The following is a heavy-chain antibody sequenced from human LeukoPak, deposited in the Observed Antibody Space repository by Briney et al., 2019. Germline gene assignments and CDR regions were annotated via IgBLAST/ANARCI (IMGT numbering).Heavy chain of an antibody. CDR3: ARDVGLTGHFNWFDP. D-gene: IGHD3-9*01. V-gene: IGHV1-2*02. CDR1: GYTFTGYY. J-gene: IGHJ5*02. Sequence: GESLKISCKASGYTFTGYYMHWVRQAPGQGLEWMGWINPNSGGTNYAQKFQGRVTMTRDTSISTAYMELSRLRSDDTAVYYCARDVGLTGHFNWFDPWGQGTLVTVSS. CDR2: INPNSGGT.